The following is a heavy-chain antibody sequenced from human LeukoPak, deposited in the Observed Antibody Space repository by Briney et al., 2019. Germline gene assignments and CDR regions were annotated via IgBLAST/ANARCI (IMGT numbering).Heavy chain of an antibody. J-gene: IGHJ4*02. Sequence: SETLSLTCTVSFGSISSDSHYWGWIRQPPGNRLEWIASIYYGGTTQYNPSLKSRATISIDTSNNRFSLRLTSATAADTAVYYCARGKLELTILDYWGQGTLVTVSS. CDR1: FGSISSDSHY. CDR2: IYYGGTT. D-gene: IGHD1-7*01. CDR3: ARGKLELTILDY. V-gene: IGHV4-39*02.